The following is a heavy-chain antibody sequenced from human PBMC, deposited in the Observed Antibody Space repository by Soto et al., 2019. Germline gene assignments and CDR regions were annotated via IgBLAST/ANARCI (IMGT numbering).Heavy chain of an antibody. CDR2: ISGNGLST. V-gene: IGHV3-23*01. Sequence: GGSLRLSCAASGFTFNQYAMSWVRQAPGQGLEWVSSISGNGLSTYYADSVKGRFTISSDSSKSTLYLQMNSLRAEDTAIYYCAKDRISSGVYDAFDYWGQGTLVTVSS. D-gene: IGHD2-15*01. J-gene: IGHJ4*02. CDR1: GFTFNQYA. CDR3: AKDRISSGVYDAFDY.